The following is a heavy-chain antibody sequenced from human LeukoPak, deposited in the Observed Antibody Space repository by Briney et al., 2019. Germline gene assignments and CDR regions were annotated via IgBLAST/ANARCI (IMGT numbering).Heavy chain of an antibody. CDR2: IYHSGST. D-gene: IGHD1-26*01. Sequence: SETLSLTCTVSGGSISSGGYYWSWIRQPPGKGLEWIGSIYHSGSTYYNPSLKSRVTISVDTSKNQFSLKLSSVTAADTAVYYCARSGSYSAFDIWGQGTMVTVSS. CDR3: ARSGSYSAFDI. V-gene: IGHV4-30-2*03. CDR1: GGSISSGGYY. J-gene: IGHJ3*02.